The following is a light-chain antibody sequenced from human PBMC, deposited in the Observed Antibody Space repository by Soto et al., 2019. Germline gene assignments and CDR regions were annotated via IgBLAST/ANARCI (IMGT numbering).Light chain of an antibody. Sequence: EIVLTQSPATLSSSPGERATLSCRASQTVGVRLAWYQHKPGQAPRLIIYEASNRAAGIPARFSGSGSGTEFTLTISSLQPDDFATYYCQHYNSYSEAFGQGTKVDIK. V-gene: IGKV3-11*01. CDR2: EAS. CDR1: QTVGVR. J-gene: IGKJ1*01. CDR3: QHYNSYSEA.